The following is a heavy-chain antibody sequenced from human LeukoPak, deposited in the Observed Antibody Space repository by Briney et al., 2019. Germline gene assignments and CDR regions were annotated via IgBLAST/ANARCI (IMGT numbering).Heavy chain of an antibody. CDR1: GFTFSSYA. V-gene: IGHV3-23*01. Sequence: GGSLRLSCAASGFTFSSYAMSWVRQAPGKGLEWVSAISGSGGSTYYADSVKGRFTISRDNSKNTLYLQMNSLRAEDTAVYYCARPNGVAAAGKVDYFDYWGQGTLVTVSS. CDR2: ISGSGGST. J-gene: IGHJ4*02. D-gene: IGHD6-13*01. CDR3: ARPNGVAAAGKVDYFDY.